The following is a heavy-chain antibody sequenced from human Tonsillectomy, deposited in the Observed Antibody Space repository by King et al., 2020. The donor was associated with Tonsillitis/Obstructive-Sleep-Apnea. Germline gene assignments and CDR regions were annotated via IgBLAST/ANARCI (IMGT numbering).Heavy chain of an antibody. CDR2: IWFDGSTQ. J-gene: IGHJ4*02. V-gene: IGHV3-33*01. CDR1: GFTFSDYG. CDR3: AGVSLPRYCGTASCFGSDY. D-gene: IGHD2-2*01. Sequence: QLVESGGGVVQPGRSLRLSCAASGFTFSDYGMHWFRQAPGKGLEWVALIWFDGSTQYYADSVKGRFTISRDNSMDTLFLQLNSLRAEDTALVYCAGVSLPRYCGTASCFGSDYWGQGTLVTVSS.